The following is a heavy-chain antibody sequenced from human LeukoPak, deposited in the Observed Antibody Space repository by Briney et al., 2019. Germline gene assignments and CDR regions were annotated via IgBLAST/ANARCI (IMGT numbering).Heavy chain of an antibody. Sequence: GGSLRLSCAASGFTFSSYAMSWVRQAPGKGLEWVSAISGSGGSTYYADSVKGRFTISRDNSKNTLYLQMNSLRAEDTAVYYCAKPMKYYDTLTGYYLLYYYGMDVWGQGTTVTVSS. CDR2: ISGSGGST. D-gene: IGHD3-9*01. CDR1: GFTFSSYA. V-gene: IGHV3-23*01. J-gene: IGHJ6*02. CDR3: AKPMKYYDTLTGYYLLYYYGMDV.